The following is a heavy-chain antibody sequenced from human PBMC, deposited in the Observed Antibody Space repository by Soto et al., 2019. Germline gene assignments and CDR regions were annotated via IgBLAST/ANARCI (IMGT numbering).Heavy chain of an antibody. CDR3: ARIIGYCRNNDCSWTFDI. D-gene: IGHD2-15*01. CDR1: GYSFISYL. Sequence: PXESLQLSWKTSGYSFISYLFALVRQLPGKGLEWMGTFYPGDSTSTYSPSFQGQVTISVDKSISTAYLQLSSLKASDTAMYYCARIIGYCRNNDCSWTFDIWGQGTMVTVSS. CDR2: FYPGDSTS. J-gene: IGHJ3*02. V-gene: IGHV5-51*01.